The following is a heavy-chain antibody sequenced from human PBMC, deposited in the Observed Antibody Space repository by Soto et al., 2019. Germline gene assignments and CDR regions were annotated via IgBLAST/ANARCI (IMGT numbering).Heavy chain of an antibody. J-gene: IGHJ3*02. V-gene: IGHV3-13*01. CDR1: GFTFSSYD. Sequence: EVQLVESGGGLVQPGGSLRLSCAASGFTFSSYDMHWVRQATGKGLEWVSAIGTAGDTYYPGSVKGRFTIPRENAKNSLYLQMNSLRAEDSAVYYCARGRITGERRAFDIWGQGTMVTVSS. CDR3: ARGRITGERRAFDI. CDR2: IGTAGDT. D-gene: IGHD1-20*01.